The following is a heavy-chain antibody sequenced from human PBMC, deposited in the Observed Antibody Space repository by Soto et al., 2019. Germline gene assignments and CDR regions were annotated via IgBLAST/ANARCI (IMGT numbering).Heavy chain of an antibody. CDR2: MNPNSGNT. J-gene: IGHJ6*03. Sequence: ASVKVSCKASGYTFTSYGINWVRQATGQGLEWMGWMNPNSGNTGYAQKFQGRVTMTRNTSISTAYMELSSLRSEDTAVYYCARGRQWTTIQGDYYYMDVWGKGTTVTVSS. CDR3: ARGRQWTTIQGDYYYMDV. V-gene: IGHV1-8*01. CDR1: GYTFTSYG. D-gene: IGHD4-4*01.